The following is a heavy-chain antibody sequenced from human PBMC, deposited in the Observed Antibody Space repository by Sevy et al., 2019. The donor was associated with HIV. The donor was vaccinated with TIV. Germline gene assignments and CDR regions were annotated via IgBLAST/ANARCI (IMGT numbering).Heavy chain of an antibody. Sequence: SETLSLTCAVYGGSFSGYYWSWIRQPPGKGLEWIRDINHSGSTNYNPSLKSRVTISVGTSKNQFSLKLSSVTAADTAVYYCAKRGGGLSFDYWGQGTLVTVSS. CDR2: INHSGST. CDR1: GGSFSGYY. J-gene: IGHJ4*02. V-gene: IGHV4-34*01. CDR3: AKRGGGLSFDY. D-gene: IGHD3-16*01.